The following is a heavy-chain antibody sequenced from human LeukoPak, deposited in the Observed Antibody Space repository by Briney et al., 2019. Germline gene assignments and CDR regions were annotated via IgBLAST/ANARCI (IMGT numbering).Heavy chain of an antibody. CDR2: IRYDGSYK. D-gene: IGHD3-3*01. V-gene: IGHV3-30*02. J-gene: IGHJ4*02. CDR3: AKDESNGGFWSDY. CDR1: GFTFSSYG. Sequence: GGSLRLXCAASGFTFSSYGLHWVRQAPGKGLEWVAFIRYDGSYKYYADSVKGRFTISRDNSKNTLYLQMNSLRAEDTGVYYCAKDESNGGFWSDYWGQGTLVTVSS.